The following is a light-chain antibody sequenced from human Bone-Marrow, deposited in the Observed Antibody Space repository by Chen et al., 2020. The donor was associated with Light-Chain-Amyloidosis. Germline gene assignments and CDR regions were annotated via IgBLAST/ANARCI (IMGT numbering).Light chain of an antibody. Sequence: EIVLTQSPGTLSLSSGEGANLSCRASQTISSNYLTWYQQKFGQAPRLLIYGSPSRATGIPDRFTGSGSGTDFTLTINRLEPEDFAMYYCQQYGTSPLTFGGGTKVEIK. CDR2: GSP. V-gene: IGKV3-20*01. CDR1: QTISSNY. CDR3: QQYGTSPLT. J-gene: IGKJ4*01.